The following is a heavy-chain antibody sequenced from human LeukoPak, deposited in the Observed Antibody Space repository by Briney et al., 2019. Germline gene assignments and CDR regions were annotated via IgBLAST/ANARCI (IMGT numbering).Heavy chain of an antibody. Sequence: PGGSLRLSCAASGFSFGDYAMHWVRQAPGKGLEWVSGISWNSGTIAYAASVKGRFTISRDNAKNPLYLQMSSLRAEDTALYYCAKAVRTGLYSGYDFWGQGTLVTVSS. V-gene: IGHV3-9*01. J-gene: IGHJ4*02. D-gene: IGHD5-12*01. CDR1: GFSFGDYA. CDR3: AKAVRTGLYSGYDF. CDR2: ISWNSGTI.